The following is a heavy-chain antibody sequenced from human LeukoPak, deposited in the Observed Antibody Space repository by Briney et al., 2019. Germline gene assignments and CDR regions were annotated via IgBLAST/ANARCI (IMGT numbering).Heavy chain of an antibody. CDR3: ARDMVRGVTSYYGMDV. CDR1: GFTSSSYS. D-gene: IGHD3-10*01. CDR2: ISSSSSYI. J-gene: IGHJ6*02. Sequence: GGSLRLSCAASGFTSSSYSMNWVRQAPGKGLEWVSSISSSSSYIYYADSVKGRFTISRDNAKNSLYLQMNSLRAEDTAVYYCARDMVRGVTSYYGMDVWGQGTTVTVSS. V-gene: IGHV3-21*01.